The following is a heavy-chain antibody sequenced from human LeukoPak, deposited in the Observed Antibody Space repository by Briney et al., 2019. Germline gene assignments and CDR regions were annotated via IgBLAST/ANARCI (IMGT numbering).Heavy chain of an antibody. CDR2: ITSSSDHI. V-gene: IGHV3-21*01. J-gene: IGHJ4*02. CDR3: TRAPLYGGNSDY. CDR1: GFSFSTYS. D-gene: IGHD4-23*01. Sequence: WGSLRLSCAGSGFSFSTYSMNWVRQAPGKGLEWVSSITSSSDHIYYADSVKGRFTISRDNSKNTLYLQMNSLRAEDTAVYYCTRAPLYGGNSDYWGQGTLVTVSS.